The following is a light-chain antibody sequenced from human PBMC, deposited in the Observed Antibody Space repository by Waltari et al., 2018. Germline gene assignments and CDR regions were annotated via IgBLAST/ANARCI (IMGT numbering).Light chain of an antibody. CDR2: WAS. Sequence: DIVMTQSPDSLAVSLGERATINCKSSQSVLYSSNNKNYLVWYKQKPGQPPKLLIYWASTRESGVPDRFSGSGSGTDFTLTISSLQAEDVAVYYCQQYYSIPWTFGQGTKVEIK. CDR3: QQYYSIPWT. V-gene: IGKV4-1*01. CDR1: QSVLYSSNNKNY. J-gene: IGKJ1*01.